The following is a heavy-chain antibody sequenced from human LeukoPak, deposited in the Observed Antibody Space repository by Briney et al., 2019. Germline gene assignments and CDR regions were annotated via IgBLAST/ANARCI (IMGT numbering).Heavy chain of an antibody. V-gene: IGHV1-3*01. CDR3: ARDVSSSSDY. J-gene: IGHJ4*02. Sequence: ASVKVSCKASGYSLTSYAMHWVRQAPGQGLEWMGWINADNGDTKYSQKFKGRVTITRDTSASTAYMEVSSLRSEDTAVYYCARDVSSSSDYWGQGTLVTVSS. CDR1: GYSLTSYA. D-gene: IGHD6-6*01. CDR2: INADNGDT.